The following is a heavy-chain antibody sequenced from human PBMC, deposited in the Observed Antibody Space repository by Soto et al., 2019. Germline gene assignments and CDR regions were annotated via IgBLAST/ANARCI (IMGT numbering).Heavy chain of an antibody. V-gene: IGHV4-4*07. J-gene: IGHJ4*02. D-gene: IGHD2-15*01. Sequence: QVQLQGSGPGQVKPSETLSLTYTVSGDSISDYFYWSWIRQPAGKGLEWIGRIYTDGTTKYNPSLKSRVTQSLDNSKNQFSLRLSSVTAADTAVYYFAREVRGGFTGIFDQWGRGSRVTVSS. CDR2: IYTDGTT. CDR3: AREVRGGFTGIFDQ. CDR1: GDSISDYFY.